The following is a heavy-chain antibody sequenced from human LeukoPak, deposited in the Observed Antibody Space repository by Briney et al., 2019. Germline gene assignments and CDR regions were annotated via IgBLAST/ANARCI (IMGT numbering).Heavy chain of an antibody. CDR2: ISYDGSNK. Sequence: HGGYLRLSCAASGFTFSSYAMHWVRQAPGKGLEWVAVISYDGSNKYYADSVKGRFTISRDNSKNTLYLQMNSLRAEDTAVYYCARAYSIAAAVGRFDPWSQGTLVTVSS. CDR1: GFTFSSYA. CDR3: ARAYSIAAAVGRFDP. V-gene: IGHV3-30*04. J-gene: IGHJ5*02. D-gene: IGHD6-13*01.